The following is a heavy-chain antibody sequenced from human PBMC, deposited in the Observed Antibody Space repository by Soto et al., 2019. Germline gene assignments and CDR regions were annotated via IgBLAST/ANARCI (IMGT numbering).Heavy chain of an antibody. D-gene: IGHD5-18*01. CDR1: GYTFTIYG. CDR3: ARDSDTAMVQVYYGMDV. V-gene: IGHV1-18*01. CDR2: ISAYNGNT. Sequence: ASVKVSCKASGYTFTIYGISWVRQAPGQGLEWMGWISAYNGNTNYAQKLQGRVTMTTDTSTSTAYMELRSLRSDDTAVYYCARDSDTAMVQVYYGMDVWGQGTTVTVSS. J-gene: IGHJ6*02.